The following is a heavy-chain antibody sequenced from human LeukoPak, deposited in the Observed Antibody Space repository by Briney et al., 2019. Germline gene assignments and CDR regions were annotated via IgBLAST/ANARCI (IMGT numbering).Heavy chain of an antibody. CDR3: AKIATTMTTDGKIGY. CDR2: IRYDGSNK. CDR1: GFTFSSYG. D-gene: IGHD4-17*01. J-gene: IGHJ4*02. V-gene: IGHV3-30*02. Sequence: GGSLRLSCAASGFTFSSYGMQWVRQAPGKGLEWVAFIRYDGSNKYYVDSVKGRFTISRDNSKNTLYLQMSSLRAEDTAVYYCAKIATTMTTDGKIGYWGQGTLVTVSS.